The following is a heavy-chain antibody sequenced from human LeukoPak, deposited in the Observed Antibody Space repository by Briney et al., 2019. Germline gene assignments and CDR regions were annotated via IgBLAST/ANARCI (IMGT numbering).Heavy chain of an antibody. CDR2: IYTSGST. D-gene: IGHD2-15*01. CDR3: ARAYIVVVVAAGPNWFDP. CDR1: GGSISSGSYY. Sequence: SQTLSLTCTVSGGSISSGSYYWSWIRQPAGKGLEWIGRIYTSGSTNYNPSLKSRVTISVDTSKNQFSLKLSSVTAADTAVYYCARAYIVVVVAAGPNWFDPWGQGTLVTVSS. V-gene: IGHV4-61*02. J-gene: IGHJ5*02.